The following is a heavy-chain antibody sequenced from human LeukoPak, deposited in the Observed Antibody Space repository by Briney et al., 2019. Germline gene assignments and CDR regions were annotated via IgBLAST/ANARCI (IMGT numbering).Heavy chain of an antibody. CDR3: ARVAVSGPTGWFDS. V-gene: IGHV3-21*01. D-gene: IGHD2-8*02. J-gene: IGHJ5*01. CDR1: GFALKSYS. Sequence: GGSLRLSCAGSGFALKSYSLSWVRQAPGKGLEWVSSISSTSAYIYYADSEKGRFTISRDNVDNVVYLQMNSLGAEDTAVYYCARVAVSGPTGWFDSWGRGTLVIVSS. CDR2: ISSTSAYI.